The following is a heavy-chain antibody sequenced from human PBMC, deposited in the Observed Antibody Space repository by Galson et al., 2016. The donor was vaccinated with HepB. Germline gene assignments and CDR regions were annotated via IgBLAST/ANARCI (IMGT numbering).Heavy chain of an antibody. CDR2: IYDAANT. Sequence: SLRLSCAASELAVTSDYTGWVRQAPGKGLEWVSFIYDAANTYYSESVKGRFTISRDRSKNTVSLQMNSLRVEDTAVYYCASGEYGSGWPKGDYWGQGTLVTVSS. J-gene: IGHJ4*02. CDR3: ASGEYGSGWPKGDY. V-gene: IGHV3-53*01. CDR1: ELAVTSDY. D-gene: IGHD6-19*01.